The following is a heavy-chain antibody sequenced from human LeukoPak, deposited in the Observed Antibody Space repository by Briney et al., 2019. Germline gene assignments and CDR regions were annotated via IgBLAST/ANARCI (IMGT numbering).Heavy chain of an antibody. CDR2: IIPIFGTA. J-gene: IGHJ4*02. Sequence: SVTVSCKASGGTFSSYAISWVRQAPGQGLEWMGGIIPIFGTANYAQKFQGRVTITADESTSTVYMELSSLRSEDTAVYYCAREVGGDTAMVTDYWGQGTLVTVSS. CDR1: GGTFSSYA. V-gene: IGHV1-69*13. D-gene: IGHD5-18*01. CDR3: AREVGGDTAMVTDY.